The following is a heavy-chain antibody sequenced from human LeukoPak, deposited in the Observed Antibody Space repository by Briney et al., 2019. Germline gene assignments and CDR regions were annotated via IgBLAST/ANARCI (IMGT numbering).Heavy chain of an antibody. V-gene: IGHV1-2*02. CDR2: INPNSGGT. Sequence: ASVTVTCKASGYTFTGYYIDWVRQAPGQGLEWMGWINPNSGGTNYAQKFQGRVSMTRDTSISTAYTELSRLRSDDTAVYYCARDLGYDEDLYYWGQGTVISVSS. CDR1: GYTFTGYY. CDR3: ARDLGYDEDLYY. D-gene: IGHD5-12*01. J-gene: IGHJ4*02.